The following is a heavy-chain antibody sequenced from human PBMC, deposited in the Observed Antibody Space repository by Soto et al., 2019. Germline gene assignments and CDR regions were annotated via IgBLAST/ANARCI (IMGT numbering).Heavy chain of an antibody. Sequence: GGSLRLSCVASGFTFDDSAMQWVRQIPGKCLQCVYGISGSPSSIGYGDSLRGRFLISRDNAYNSLYMKMNDLRPEESDLYNGANASFSNSWSQVDYWGQGTMVTVSS. CDR2: ISGSPSSI. D-gene: IGHD3-3*01. CDR1: GFTFDDSA. V-gene: IGHV3-9*01. J-gene: IGHJ4*02. CDR3: ANASFSNSWSQVDY.